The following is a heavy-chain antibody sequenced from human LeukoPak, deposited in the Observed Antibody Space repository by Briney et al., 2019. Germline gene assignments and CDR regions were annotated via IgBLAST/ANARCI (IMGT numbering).Heavy chain of an antibody. V-gene: IGHV3-33*01. J-gene: IGHJ4*02. CDR3: ARDREQQLGGGEYYFDY. CDR2: IWYDGSNK. D-gene: IGHD6-13*01. CDR1: GFTFSSYG. Sequence: PGGSLRLSCAVSGFTFSSYGMHWVRQAPGKGLEWVAVIWYDGSNKDYADSVKGRFTISRDNSKNTLYLQMNSLRAEDTAVYYCARDREQQLGGGEYYFDYWGRGTLVTVSS.